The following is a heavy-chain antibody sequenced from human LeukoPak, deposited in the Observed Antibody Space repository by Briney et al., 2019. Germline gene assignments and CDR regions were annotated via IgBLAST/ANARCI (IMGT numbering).Heavy chain of an antibody. V-gene: IGHV4-59*01. J-gene: IGHJ4*02. CDR1: GGSISSYY. CDR3: ARVRDCSSSICHYYFDY. CDR2: IYYSGST. Sequence: SETLSLTCTVSGGSISSYYWSWIRQPPGKGLEWIGYIYYSGSTSYNPSLKSRVTISVDTSKNQFSMKLSSVTAADTAVYYCARVRDCSSSICHYYFDYWGQGTLVTVSS. D-gene: IGHD2-2*01.